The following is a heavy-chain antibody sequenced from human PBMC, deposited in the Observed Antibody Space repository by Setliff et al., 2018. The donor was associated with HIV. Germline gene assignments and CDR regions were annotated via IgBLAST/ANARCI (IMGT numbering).Heavy chain of an antibody. J-gene: IGHJ6*03. Sequence: LRLSCTASGFTFGDYAMSWVRQAPGKGLEWVSFIRSKAYGGTTEGRFTVSRDDSKSIAYLQMNSLKTEDTAVYYCARGRLLWSGSYYYYYMDVWGKGTTVTVSS. CDR2: IRSKAYGGTT. V-gene: IGHV3-49*04. CDR1: GFTFGDYA. D-gene: IGHD3-10*01. CDR3: ARGRLLWSGSYYYYYMDV.